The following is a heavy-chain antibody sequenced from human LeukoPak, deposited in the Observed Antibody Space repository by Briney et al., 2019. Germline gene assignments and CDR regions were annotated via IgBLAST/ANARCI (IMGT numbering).Heavy chain of an antibody. CDR2: IYSGGST. J-gene: IGHJ4*02. D-gene: IGHD4-17*01. V-gene: IGHV3-53*05. CDR1: GFTVSRNY. Sequence: GGSLRLSCAASGFTVSRNYMSWVRQAPGKGLEWVSVIYSGGSTYYADSVKGRFAISRDNSKNTLYLQMNSLRAEDTAVYYCAKDPRGGDGDYFLDYWGQGTLVTVSS. CDR3: AKDPRGGDGDYFLDY.